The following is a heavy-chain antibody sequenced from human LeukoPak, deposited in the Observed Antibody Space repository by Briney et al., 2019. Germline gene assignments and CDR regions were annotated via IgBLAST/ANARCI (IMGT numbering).Heavy chain of an antibody. V-gene: IGHV4-59*08. CDR3: ARGRDYDILTGYYLVVAFDI. J-gene: IGHJ3*02. CDR2: IYYSGST. D-gene: IGHD3-9*01. CDR1: GFSISSYY. Sequence: SETLSLTCTVSGFSISSYYWSWIRQPPGKGLEWIGYIYYSGSTNYNPSLKSRVTISVDTSKNQFSLKLSSVTAADTAVYYCARGRDYDILTGYYLVVAFDIWGQGTMVTVSS.